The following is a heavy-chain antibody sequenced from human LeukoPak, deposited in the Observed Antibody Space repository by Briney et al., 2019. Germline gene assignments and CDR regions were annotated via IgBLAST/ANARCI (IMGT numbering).Heavy chain of an antibody. V-gene: IGHV3-20*01. CDR1: GFTFDDYV. CDR3: VRSQVGDGSNKYCLDF. Sequence: PGGSLRLSCAVSGFTFDDYVMTWVRQAPGKGLQRVSGINWRGDEKGYADSVKGRFTISRDNGKNYVYPEMKSLRVDDTALYHCVRSQVGDGSNKYCLDFWGQGTLVTVSS. D-gene: IGHD1-26*01. CDR2: INWRGDEK. J-gene: IGHJ4*02.